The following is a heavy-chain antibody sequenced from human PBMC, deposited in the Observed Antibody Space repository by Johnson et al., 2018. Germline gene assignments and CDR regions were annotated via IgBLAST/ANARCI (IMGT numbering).Heavy chain of an antibody. J-gene: IGHJ6*03. CDR2: IWYDGSNK. CDR1: GFTFSSYG. CDR3: TTDFVAPGGIYYYYMDV. V-gene: IGHV3-33*01. D-gene: IGHD3-16*01. Sequence: QVQLVESGGGVVQPGRSLRLSCAASGFTFSSYGMHWVRQAPGKGLEWVAVIWYDGSNKYYADSVKGRFTISRDNSKNTLYLQMNSLKTEDTAVYYCTTDFVAPGGIYYYYMDVWGKGTTVTVSS.